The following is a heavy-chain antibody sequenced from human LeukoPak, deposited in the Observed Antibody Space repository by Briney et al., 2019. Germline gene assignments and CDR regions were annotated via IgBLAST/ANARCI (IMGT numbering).Heavy chain of an antibody. J-gene: IGHJ4*02. CDR3: ARGAFNYDFWSGYPEGYYFDY. D-gene: IGHD3-3*01. CDR2: IYPGDSDT. CDR1: GYSFTSYW. Sequence: GESLKISCKGSGYSFTSYWIGWVRQMPGKGLEWMGIIYPGDSDTRYSPSFQGQVTISADKSISTAYLQWSSLKASDTAMYYCARGAFNYDFWSGYPEGYYFDYWCQGTLVTVSS. V-gene: IGHV5-51*01.